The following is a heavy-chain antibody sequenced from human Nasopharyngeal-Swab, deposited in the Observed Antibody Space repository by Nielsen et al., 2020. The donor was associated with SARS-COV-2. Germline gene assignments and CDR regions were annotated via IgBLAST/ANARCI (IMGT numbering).Heavy chain of an antibody. D-gene: IGHD4-17*01. V-gene: IGHV4-34*01. CDR1: GGSFSGYY. CDR2: INHSGST. CDR3: ARGQWGTTVTNLTYYYYYGMDV. Sequence: SETLSLTCAVYGGSFSGYYWSWIRQPPGKGLEWMGEINHSGSTNYNPSLKSRVTISVDTSKNQFSLKLSSVTAADTAVYYCARGQWGTTVTNLTYYYYYGMDVWGQGTTVTVSS. J-gene: IGHJ6*02.